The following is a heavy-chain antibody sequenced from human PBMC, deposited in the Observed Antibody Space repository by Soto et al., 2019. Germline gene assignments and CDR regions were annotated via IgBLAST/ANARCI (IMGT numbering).Heavy chain of an antibody. CDR3: AREAQDYYFDH. V-gene: IGHV4-59*01. CDR2: VAYSGTT. Sequence: QVQLQESGPGLVKPSETLTLTCTVSPGSISSSYWSWIRQPPGRGLEWIGHVAYSGTTKYNPSLKSRGSISVSTSKRQFSLRLTAVTAADTAVYYCAREAQDYYFDHWGQGILVTVSS. CDR1: PGSISSSY. D-gene: IGHD1-26*01. J-gene: IGHJ5*02.